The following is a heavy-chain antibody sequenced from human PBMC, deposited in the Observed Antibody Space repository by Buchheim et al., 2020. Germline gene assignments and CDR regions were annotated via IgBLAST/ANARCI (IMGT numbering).Heavy chain of an antibody. J-gene: IGHJ3*02. CDR3: AIFRPYYYDSSGYPHTDAFDI. Sequence: EVQLVQSGAEVKKPGESLRISCKGSGYSFTSYWISWVRQMPGKGLEWMGRIDPSDSYTNYSPSFQGHVTISADKSISTASLQWSSLKASDTAMYYCAIFRPYYYDSSGYPHTDAFDIWGQGT. CDR1: GYSFTSYW. D-gene: IGHD3-22*01. V-gene: IGHV5-10-1*03. CDR2: IDPSDSYT.